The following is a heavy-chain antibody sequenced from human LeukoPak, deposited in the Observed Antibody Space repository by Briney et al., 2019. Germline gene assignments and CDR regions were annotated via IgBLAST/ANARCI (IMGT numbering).Heavy chain of an antibody. CDR2: IKSETYGGTT. J-gene: IGHJ4*02. CDR3: TTEQLGYCSGGSCIDY. Sequence: PGGSLRLSCGASGFTFSNAWMSWVRQAPGKGLEWVGRIKSETYGGTTDYAAPVKGRFTSSRDDSKNTLYLQMNSLEIEDTAVYYCTTEQLGYCSGGSCIDYWGQGTLVTVS. CDR1: GFTFSNAW. D-gene: IGHD2-15*01. V-gene: IGHV3-15*01.